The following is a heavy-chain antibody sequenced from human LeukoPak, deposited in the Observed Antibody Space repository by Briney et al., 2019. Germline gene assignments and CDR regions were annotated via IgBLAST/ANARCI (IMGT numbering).Heavy chain of an antibody. Sequence: GASVKVSCKASGYTFTSYAMHWVRQAPGQRLEWMGWINAGNGNTKYSQKFQGRVTITRDTSASTAYMELSRLRSDDTAVYYCARDKIWGIAAGTCDYWGQGTLVTVSS. D-gene: IGHD6-13*01. V-gene: IGHV1-3*01. CDR1: GYTFTSYA. J-gene: IGHJ4*02. CDR2: INAGNGNT. CDR3: ARDKIWGIAAGTCDY.